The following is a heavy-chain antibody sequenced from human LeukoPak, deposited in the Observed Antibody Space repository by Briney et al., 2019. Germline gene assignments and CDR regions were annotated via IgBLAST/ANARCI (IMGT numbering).Heavy chain of an antibody. CDR2: ISYDGSNK. Sequence: PGGSLRLSCAASGFTFSSYAMHWVRQAPGKGLEWVAVISYDGSNKYYADSVKGRFTISRDISKNTLYLQMNSLRAEDTAVYYCAKGTTVTSLEYWGQGTLVTVSS. CDR3: AKGTTVTSLEY. CDR1: GFTFSSYA. V-gene: IGHV3-30-3*01. D-gene: IGHD4-17*01. J-gene: IGHJ4*02.